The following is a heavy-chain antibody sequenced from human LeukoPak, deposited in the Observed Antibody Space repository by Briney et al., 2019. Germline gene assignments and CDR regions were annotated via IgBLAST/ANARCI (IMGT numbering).Heavy chain of an antibody. CDR1: GYTFTGYY. Sequence: GASVKVSCKASGYTFTGYYMHWVRQAPGQGLEWMGWINPNSGGTNYAQKFQGRVTMTRDTSISTAYMELSRLRSDDTAVYYCAREGPRISGSPRYWGRGTLVTVSS. J-gene: IGHJ4*02. CDR2: INPNSGGT. V-gene: IGHV1-2*02. D-gene: IGHD1-26*01. CDR3: AREGPRISGSPRY.